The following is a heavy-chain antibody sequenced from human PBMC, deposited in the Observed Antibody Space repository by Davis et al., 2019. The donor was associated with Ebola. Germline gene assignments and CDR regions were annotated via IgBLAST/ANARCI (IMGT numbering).Heavy chain of an antibody. CDR1: GGSISSYY. CDR2: ISHSGSP. CDR3: AGSTGYYYGLDV. J-gene: IGHJ6*04. V-gene: IGHV4-59*04. D-gene: IGHD1-26*01. Sequence: SETLSLTCTVSGGSISSYYWSWIRQPPGKGLEWIGEISHSGSPTYNPSLKSRVTISVDTSKNQFSLMLSSVTAADTAVYHCAGSTGYYYGLDVWGKGTTVTVSS.